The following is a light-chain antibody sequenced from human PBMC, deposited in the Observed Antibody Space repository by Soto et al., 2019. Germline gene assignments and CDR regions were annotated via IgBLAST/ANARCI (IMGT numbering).Light chain of an antibody. Sequence: QSALTQPASVSGSPGQSITISCTGTSSDVGGYNYVSWYQQHPGKAPKLMIYAVNNRPSGISNRFSGSKSGNTASLTISGLQAEDEADYYCSSYTNNNALALFGGGTKLTVL. V-gene: IGLV2-14*01. CDR1: SSDVGGYNY. J-gene: IGLJ2*01. CDR2: AVN. CDR3: SSYTNNNALAL.